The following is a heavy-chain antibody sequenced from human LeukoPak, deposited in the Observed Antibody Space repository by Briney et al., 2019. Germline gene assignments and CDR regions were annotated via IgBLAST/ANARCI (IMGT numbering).Heavy chain of an antibody. D-gene: IGHD1-1*01. CDR1: GYRFSGYY. Sequence: AASVKVSCKASGYRFSGYYMYWVRQAPGQGLEWMGWINPNSGGSKYAQKFQGRVTMTRDTSISTAYMELNSLRSDDTAVYYCARSNDPTQNYYHYGMDVWGQGTTVTVSS. CDR3: ARSNDPTQNYYHYGMDV. J-gene: IGHJ6*02. V-gene: IGHV1-2*02. CDR2: INPNSGGS.